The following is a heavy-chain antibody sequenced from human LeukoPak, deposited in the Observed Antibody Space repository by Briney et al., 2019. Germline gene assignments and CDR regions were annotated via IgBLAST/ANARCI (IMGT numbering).Heavy chain of an antibody. CDR1: GFTFSSYS. Sequence: GGSLRLSCAASGFTFSSYSMNWVRQAPGKGLEWVSYISSSSSTIYYADSVKGRFTISRDNAKNSLYLQMNSLRAEDTAVYYCASTLHGWAYYYMDVWGKGTTVTVSS. CDR3: ASTLHGWAYYYMDV. V-gene: IGHV3-48*01. D-gene: IGHD3-16*01. CDR2: ISSSSSTI. J-gene: IGHJ6*03.